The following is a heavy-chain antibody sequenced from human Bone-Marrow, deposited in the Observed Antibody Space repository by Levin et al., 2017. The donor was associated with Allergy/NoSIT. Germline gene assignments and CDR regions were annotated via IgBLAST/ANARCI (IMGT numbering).Heavy chain of an antibody. CDR3: ATSYWGNGWYFDL. CDR1: GYKFTSYY. D-gene: IGHD7-27*01. J-gene: IGHJ2*01. V-gene: IGHV5-10-1*01. Sequence: GESLKISCQGSGYKFTSYYIFWVRQMAGKGPELMGRIDPSDSYSIYSPSFEGHVTFSIDKTINTAYLQCNSLRASDTANYYCATSYWGNGWYFDLWGRGTLVTVSS. CDR2: IDPSDSYS.